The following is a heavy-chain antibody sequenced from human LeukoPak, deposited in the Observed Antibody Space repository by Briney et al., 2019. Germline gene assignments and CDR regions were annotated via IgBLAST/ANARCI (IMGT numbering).Heavy chain of an antibody. J-gene: IGHJ6*03. V-gene: IGHV3-23*01. CDR2: ISGSGGST. Sequence: PGGSLRLSCSASGFTFSSYAMSWVRQAPGKGLEGVSAISGSGGSTYYADSVKGRFTISRDNSKNTLYLQMNSLRAEDTAVYYCAKAGDPVWAARPLSPHYYYYMDVWGKGTTVTVSS. CDR1: GFTFSSYA. CDR3: AKAGDPVWAARPLSPHYYYYMDV. D-gene: IGHD6-6*01.